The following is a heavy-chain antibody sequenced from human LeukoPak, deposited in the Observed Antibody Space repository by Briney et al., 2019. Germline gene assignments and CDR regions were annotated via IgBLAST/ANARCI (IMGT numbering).Heavy chain of an antibody. Sequence: SETLSLTCAVYGGSFSGYYWSWIRQPPGKGLEWIGEINHSGSTNYNPSLKSRVTISVDTSKNQFSLKLSSVTAADTAVYYCARGLRRYYDSSGYPRWGQGTLVTVSS. V-gene: IGHV4-34*01. CDR3: ARGLRRYYDSSGYPR. CDR1: GGSFSGYY. CDR2: INHSGST. J-gene: IGHJ4*02. D-gene: IGHD3-22*01.